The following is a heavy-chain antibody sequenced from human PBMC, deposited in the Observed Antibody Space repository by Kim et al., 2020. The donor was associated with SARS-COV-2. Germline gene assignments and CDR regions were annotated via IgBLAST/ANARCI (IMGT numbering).Heavy chain of an antibody. CDR3: ARLRGGWYADY. CDR1: SGSISSYY. V-gene: IGHV4-59*01. CDR2: LYDSGST. Sequence: SETLSLTYIVSSGSISSYYWSWIRQPPGKGLEWIGYLYDSGSTNYNPSLKSRVTISVDTSKNQFSLKLSSVTAADTAVYYCARLRGGWYADYWGQGTLVTVSS. D-gene: IGHD6-19*01. J-gene: IGHJ4*02.